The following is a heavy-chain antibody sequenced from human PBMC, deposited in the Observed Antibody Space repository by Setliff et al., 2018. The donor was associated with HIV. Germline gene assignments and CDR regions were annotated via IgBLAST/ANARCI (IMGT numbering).Heavy chain of an antibody. D-gene: IGHD3-10*01. Sequence: LGESLKISCKGSGYSFTSYWISWVRQMPGKGLEWMGRIDPSDSYTNYSPSFQGHVTISADKSISTAYLQWSSLKASDTAMYYCARQPFTMVRGVIYYYGMDVWGQGTTVTVS. J-gene: IGHJ6*02. CDR3: ARQPFTMVRGVIYYYGMDV. V-gene: IGHV5-10-1*01. CDR2: IDPSDSYT. CDR1: GYSFTSYW.